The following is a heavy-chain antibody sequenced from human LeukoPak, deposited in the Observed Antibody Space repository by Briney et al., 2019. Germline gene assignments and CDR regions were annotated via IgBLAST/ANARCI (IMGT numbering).Heavy chain of an antibody. CDR1: GFTFSSHT. V-gene: IGHV3-64*01. J-gene: IGHJ6*02. Sequence: GGTLRLSCAASGFTFSSHTMHWVRQAPGKGLEYVSAISSNGGSTYYASSVNGRSINSRDNSKNTLYLQMGSLRAEDMAVYYCARESKNYYGMDVWGQGTTVTVSS. CDR2: ISSNGGST. CDR3: ARESKNYYGMDV.